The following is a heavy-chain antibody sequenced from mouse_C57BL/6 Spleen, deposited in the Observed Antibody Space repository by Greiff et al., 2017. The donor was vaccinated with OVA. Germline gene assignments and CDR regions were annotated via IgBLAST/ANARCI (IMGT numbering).Heavy chain of an antibody. Sequence: QVQLQQSGPELVKPGASVKISCKASGYAFSSSWMNWVKQRPGKGLEWIGRIYPGDGDTNYNGKFKGKATLTADKSSSTAYMQLSSLTSEDSAVYFCAREEEGYGYDGGDYWGQGTTLTVSS. CDR2: IYPGDGDT. CDR1: GYAFSSSW. CDR3: AREEEGYGYDGGDY. V-gene: IGHV1-82*01. J-gene: IGHJ2*01. D-gene: IGHD2-2*01.